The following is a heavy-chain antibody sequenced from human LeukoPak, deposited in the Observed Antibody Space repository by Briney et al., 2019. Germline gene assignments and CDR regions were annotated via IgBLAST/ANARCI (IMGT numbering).Heavy chain of an antibody. CDR1: GFTFSSYA. CDR2: ISGSGGST. D-gene: IGHD6-6*01. CDR3: AKGPPSSSAQYFQH. J-gene: IGHJ1*01. Sequence: PGGSLRLSCAASGFTFSSYAMSWDRQAPGKGLEWVSAISGSGGSTYYADSVKGRFTISRDNSKNTLFLQMNSLRAEDTAVYYCAKGPPSSSAQYFQHWGQGTLVTVSS. V-gene: IGHV3-23*01.